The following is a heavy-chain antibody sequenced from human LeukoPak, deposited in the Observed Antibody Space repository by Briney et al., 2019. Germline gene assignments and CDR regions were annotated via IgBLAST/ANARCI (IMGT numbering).Heavy chain of an antibody. J-gene: IGHJ4*02. Sequence: GGSLRLSCAASGFTFSSYSMNWVRQAPGKGLEWVSSISSSSSYIYYADSVKGRFTISRDNAKNSLYLQMNSLRAEDTAVYYCARTGPIEMAIQHEAPFDYWGQGTLVTVSS. V-gene: IGHV3-21*01. CDR2: ISSSSSYI. D-gene: IGHD5-24*01. CDR3: ARTGPIEMAIQHEAPFDY. CDR1: GFTFSSYS.